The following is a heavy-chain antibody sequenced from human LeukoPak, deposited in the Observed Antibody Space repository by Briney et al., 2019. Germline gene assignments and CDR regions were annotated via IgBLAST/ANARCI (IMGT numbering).Heavy chain of an antibody. CDR2: IYRSGST. CDR3: ARRDRWFDT. CDR1: GYSISSGYY. V-gene: IGHV4-38-2*01. Sequence: SETLSLTCGVSGYSISSGYYWGWIRQSPGKGLEWIGDIYRSGSTYYNPSLKSRVTISVDTSKNQFSLRLTSVTAADTAVYYCARRDRWFDTWGQGTLVTVSS. J-gene: IGHJ5*02.